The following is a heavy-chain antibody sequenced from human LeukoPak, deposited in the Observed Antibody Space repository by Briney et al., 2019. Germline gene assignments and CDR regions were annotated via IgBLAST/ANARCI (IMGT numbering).Heavy chain of an antibody. Sequence: GGSLRLSCAASGFTFSSYWMSWVRQAPGKGLEWVANIKQDGSEKYYVDSVKGRFTISRDNAKNSLYLQMNSLRAEDTAVYYCARDLMAVRPGWFDPWGQGSLVTVSS. D-gene: IGHD3-10*01. J-gene: IGHJ5*02. CDR2: IKQDGSEK. CDR1: GFTFSSYW. CDR3: ARDLMAVRPGWFDP. V-gene: IGHV3-7*03.